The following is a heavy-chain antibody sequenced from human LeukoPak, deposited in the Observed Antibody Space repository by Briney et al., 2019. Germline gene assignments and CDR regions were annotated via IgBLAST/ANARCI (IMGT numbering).Heavy chain of an antibody. CDR2: IYTSGST. Sequence: SETLSLTCAVTGGSISSGGYSWSWIRQPPGKGLEWIGRIYTSGSTNYNPSLKSRATMSVDTSKNQFSLKLSSVTAADTAVYYCARERIPPSWYSSGWYGGYDGMDVWGQGTTVTVSS. D-gene: IGHD6-19*01. V-gene: IGHV4-61*02. CDR3: ARERIPPSWYSSGWYGGYDGMDV. CDR1: GGSISSGGYS. J-gene: IGHJ6*02.